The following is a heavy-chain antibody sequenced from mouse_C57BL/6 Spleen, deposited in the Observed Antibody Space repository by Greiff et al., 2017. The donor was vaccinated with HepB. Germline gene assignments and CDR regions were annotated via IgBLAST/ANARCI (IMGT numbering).Heavy chain of an antibody. D-gene: IGHD2-3*01. CDR2: IDPNSGGT. J-gene: IGHJ4*01. CDR3: ARSWDGYYNYAMDY. Sequence: QVQLKQPGAELVKPGASVKLSCKASGYTFTSYWMHWVKQRPGRGLEWIGRIDPNSGGTKYNEKFKSKATLTVDKPSSTAYMQLSSLTSEDSAVYYCARSWDGYYNYAMDYWGQGTSVTVSS. CDR1: GYTFTSYW. V-gene: IGHV1-72*01.